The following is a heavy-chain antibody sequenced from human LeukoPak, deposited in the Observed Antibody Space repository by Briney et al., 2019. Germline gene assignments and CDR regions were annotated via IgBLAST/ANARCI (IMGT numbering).Heavy chain of an antibody. CDR3: ARGRKGQWLVRDSGTFDY. D-gene: IGHD6-19*01. CDR2: INAGNGNT. Sequence: ASVKVSCKASGYTFTSYAMDWVRQAPGQRLEWMGWINAGNGNTKYSQKFQGRVTITRDTSASTAYMELSSLRSEDTAVYYCARGRKGQWLVRDSGTFDYWGQGTLVTVCS. V-gene: IGHV1-3*01. CDR1: GYTFTSYA. J-gene: IGHJ4*02.